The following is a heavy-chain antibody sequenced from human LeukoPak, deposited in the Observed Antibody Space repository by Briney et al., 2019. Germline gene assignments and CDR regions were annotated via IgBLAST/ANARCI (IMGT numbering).Heavy chain of an antibody. D-gene: IGHD3-10*01. CDR1: GFTFSRYG. CDR3: ARVLSGRGSLYSYYYYMDV. Sequence: PGGSLRLSCAASGFTFSRYGMSWVRQAPGKGLEWVSVIYSGGSRYYADSVKGRFTISRDNSKNTLYLLMNSLRAEDTAVYYCARVLSGRGSLYSYYYYMDVWGKGTTVTISS. J-gene: IGHJ6*03. V-gene: IGHV3-53*01. CDR2: IYSGGSR.